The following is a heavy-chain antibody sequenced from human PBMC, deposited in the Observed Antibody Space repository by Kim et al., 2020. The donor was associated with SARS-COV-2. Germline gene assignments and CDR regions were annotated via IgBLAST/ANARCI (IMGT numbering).Heavy chain of an antibody. CDR1: GGSISSYY. CDR3: ARDLRLGIAVAGTSMTYYYYGMDV. Sequence: SETLSLTCTVSGGSISSYYWSWIRQPPGKGLEWIGYIYYSGSTNYNPSLKSRVTISVDTSKNQFSLKLSSVTAADTAVYYCARDLRLGIAVAGTSMTYYYYGMDVWGQGTTVTVSS. CDR2: IYYSGST. V-gene: IGHV4-59*01. J-gene: IGHJ6*01. D-gene: IGHD6-19*01.